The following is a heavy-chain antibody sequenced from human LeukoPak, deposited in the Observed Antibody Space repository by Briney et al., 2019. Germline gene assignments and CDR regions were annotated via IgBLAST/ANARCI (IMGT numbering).Heavy chain of an antibody. CDR1: GYSFTSYW. V-gene: IGHV5-51*01. J-gene: IGHJ4*02. D-gene: IGHD6-19*01. CDR3: ARRIGSGWYDY. CDR2: INPGDSDT. Sequence: GESLKISWKCSGYSFTSYWIGWVRQMPGKGLEWLGIINPGDSDTRYSPSFQGQVTISADKSISTANLQWSRLKASDAAMYYCARRIGSGWYDYWGQGTLVTVSS.